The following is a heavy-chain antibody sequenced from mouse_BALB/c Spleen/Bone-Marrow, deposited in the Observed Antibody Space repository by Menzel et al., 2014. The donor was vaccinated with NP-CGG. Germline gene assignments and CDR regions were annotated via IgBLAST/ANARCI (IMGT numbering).Heavy chain of an antibody. V-gene: IGHV1S81*02. CDR3: TRREYYRYDRAMDY. CDR1: GYTFTSYY. D-gene: IGHD2-14*01. Sequence: QVQLQQSGAELVKPGASVMLSCKASGYTFTSYYMYWVKQRPGQGLEWIGEINPSNGGTNFNEKFKSKATLTVDKSSSTAYMQLSSLTSEDSAIYYCTRREYYRYDRAMDYWGQGTSVTVSS. CDR2: INPSNGGT. J-gene: IGHJ4*01.